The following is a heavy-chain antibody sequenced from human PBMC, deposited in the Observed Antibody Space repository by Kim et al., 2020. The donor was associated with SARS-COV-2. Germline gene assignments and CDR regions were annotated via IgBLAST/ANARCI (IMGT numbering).Heavy chain of an antibody. CDR2: ISYDGSNK. Sequence: GGSLRLSCAASGFTFSSYGMHWVRQAPGKGLEWVAVISYDGSNKYYADSVKGRFTISRDNSKNTLYLQMNSLRAEDTAVYYCARDNIVVVPAAITYYYYG. J-gene: IGHJ6*01. CDR3: ARDNIVVVPAAITYYYYG. D-gene: IGHD2-2*02. CDR1: GFTFSSYG. V-gene: IGHV3-33*05.